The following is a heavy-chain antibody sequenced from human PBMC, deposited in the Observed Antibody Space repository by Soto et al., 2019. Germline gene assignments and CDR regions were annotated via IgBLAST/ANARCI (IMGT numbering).Heavy chain of an antibody. CDR2: INPSSGST. V-gene: IGHV1-46*03. CDR1: GYTFTGYY. Sequence: ASVKVSCKASGYTFTGYYMHWVRQAPGQGLEWMGRINPSSGSTNYAQKFQGRVTMTRDTSTSTVYMELSSLRSEDTAVYYCARDPLPEITNLQWFGWFDPWGQGTLVTVSS. D-gene: IGHD3-22*01. CDR3: ARDPLPEITNLQWFGWFDP. J-gene: IGHJ5*02.